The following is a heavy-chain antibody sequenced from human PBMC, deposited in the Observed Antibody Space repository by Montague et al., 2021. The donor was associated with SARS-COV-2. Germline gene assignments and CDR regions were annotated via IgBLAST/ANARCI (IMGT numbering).Heavy chain of an antibody. CDR1: GGSIGKSSYY. J-gene: IGHJ6*02. CDR2: IYYGGRT. Sequence: SETLSLTCTVSGGSIGKSSYYWGWIRQPPGKGLEWIGNIYYGGRTSYNPSLRSRVSVSVDTSKNDFSLKVRSVTAADTAVYYCARGEVRDGVDVWGQGTTVTVSS. CDR3: ARGEVRDGVDV. V-gene: IGHV4-39*02. D-gene: IGHD3-10*01.